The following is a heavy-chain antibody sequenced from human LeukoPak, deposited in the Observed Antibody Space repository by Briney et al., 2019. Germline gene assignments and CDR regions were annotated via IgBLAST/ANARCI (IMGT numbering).Heavy chain of an antibody. J-gene: IGHJ6*02. CDR3: ARDIVVVPAAIEANQKYYYYYGMDV. CDR2: MNPNSGNT. Sequence: ASVKVSCKASGYTFTSYDINWVRQATGQGLEWMGWMNPNSGNTGYAQKFQGRVTMTRSTSISTAYMELSSLRSEDTAVYYCARDIVVVPAAIEANQKYYYYYGMDVWGQGTTVTVSS. CDR1: GYTFTSYD. D-gene: IGHD2-2*01. V-gene: IGHV1-8*01.